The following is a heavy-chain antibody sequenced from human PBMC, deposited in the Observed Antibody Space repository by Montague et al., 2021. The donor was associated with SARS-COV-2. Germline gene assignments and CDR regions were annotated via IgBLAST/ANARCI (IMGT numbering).Heavy chain of an antibody. V-gene: IGHV4-38-2*02. CDR1: GYSISSGYY. D-gene: IGHD2-2*01. CDR2: IYHSGST. J-gene: IGHJ4*02. Sequence: SETLSLTCTVSGYSISSGYYWGWIRQPPGKGLEWVGSIYHSGSTYYNPSLNSRVTISVDTSKNQFSLKLSAVTAADTAEYYCARSQDCSTTSCHFDYWGQGTLVTVSS. CDR3: ARSQDCSTTSCHFDY.